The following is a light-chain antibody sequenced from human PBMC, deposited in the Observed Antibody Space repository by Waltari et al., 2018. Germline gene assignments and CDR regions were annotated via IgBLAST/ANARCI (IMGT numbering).Light chain of an antibody. Sequence: QSALTQPASVSGSLGQSVTISCTGSPSDLGAYDYVSWYQQHPGKTPKLLIYDVSSRPSGVSTRFSGSKFGNTASLTISGLQSEDEGDYYCSACTTTSTPLVFGGGTKVTVL. CDR2: DVS. J-gene: IGLJ3*02. CDR1: PSDLGAYDY. CDR3: SACTTTSTPLV. V-gene: IGLV2-14*03.